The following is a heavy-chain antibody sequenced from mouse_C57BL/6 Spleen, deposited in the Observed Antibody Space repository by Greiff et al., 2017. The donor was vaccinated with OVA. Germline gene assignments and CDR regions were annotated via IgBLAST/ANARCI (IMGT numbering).Heavy chain of an antibody. CDR2: IDPFDSYT. J-gene: IGHJ4*01. D-gene: IGHD2-5*01. V-gene: IGHV1-69*01. CDR1: GYTFTSYW. CDR3: ARWGYSNYDAMDY. Sequence: QVQLQQPGAELVMPGASVKLSCKASGYTFTSYWMHWVKQRPGPGLEWIGEIDPFDSYTNYNQKFKGKSTLNVDKSSSTAYMQLSSLTSEDSAVYYCARWGYSNYDAMDYWGQGTSVTVSS.